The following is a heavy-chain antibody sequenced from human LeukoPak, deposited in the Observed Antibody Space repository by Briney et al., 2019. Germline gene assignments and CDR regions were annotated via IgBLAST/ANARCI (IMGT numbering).Heavy chain of an antibody. D-gene: IGHD5-18*01. CDR3: ARAPVGYSFGYRGTHFDY. V-gene: IGHV4-34*01. J-gene: IGHJ4*02. Sequence: PPETLSLTCAVYGGSFSGYYWSWIRQPPGKGLEWIGEINEGGSTNDNPSLESRISISVDTSKNQASLTLTSLTAADTAVYYCARAPVGYSFGYRGTHFDYWGQGILVTVSS. CDR1: GGSFSGYY. CDR2: INEGGST.